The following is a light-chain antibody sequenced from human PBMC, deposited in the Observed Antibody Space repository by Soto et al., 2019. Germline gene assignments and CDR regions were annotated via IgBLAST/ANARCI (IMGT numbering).Light chain of an antibody. Sequence: EIVMTQSPATLSVSPGERATLSCRASESVSASLAWFQQRPGQAPRLLIFAASSTARGIPARFSGSGYGTDFTLSISSLQSEDFAVYFCQQYFAWPYTFGQGTKLQI. CDR3: QQYFAWPYT. CDR1: ESVSAS. J-gene: IGKJ2*01. V-gene: IGKV3-15*01. CDR2: AAS.